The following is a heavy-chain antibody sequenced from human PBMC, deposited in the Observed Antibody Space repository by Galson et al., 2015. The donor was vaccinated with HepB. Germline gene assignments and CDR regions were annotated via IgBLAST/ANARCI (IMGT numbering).Heavy chain of an antibody. V-gene: IGHV3-15*01. CDR2: IKGKTDGGTT. Sequence: SLRLSCAASGVTFSNAWMTWVRQAPGKGLEWVGRIKGKTDGGTTDYGAPVKGRFTISRDDSKNTLYLQMNSLKTEDTAVYYCILCRWDYYYYMDVWGKGTTVTVSS. CDR3: ILCRWDYYYYMDV. D-gene: IGHD1-26*01. CDR1: GVTFSNAW. J-gene: IGHJ6*03.